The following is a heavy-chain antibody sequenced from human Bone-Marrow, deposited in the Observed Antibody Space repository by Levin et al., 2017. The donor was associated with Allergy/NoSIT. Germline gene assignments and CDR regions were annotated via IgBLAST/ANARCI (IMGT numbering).Heavy chain of an antibody. CDR3: ARVYFDFWSHTYIDYYFYTMDV. D-gene: IGHD3-3*01. CDR1: GLTFDTDT. Sequence: GGSLRLSCAASGLTFDTDTMSWVRQAPGKGLEWVSSISGRSNYVFYGDSVRGRFTISRDNAKNSLSLQMNSLRVGDTAVYYCARVYFDFWSHTYIDYYFYTMDVWGQGTTVTVSS. V-gene: IGHV3-21*01. J-gene: IGHJ6*02. CDR2: ISGRSNYV.